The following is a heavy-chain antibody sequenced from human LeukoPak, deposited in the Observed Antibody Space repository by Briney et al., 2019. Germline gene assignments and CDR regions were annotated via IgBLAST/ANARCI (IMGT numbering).Heavy chain of an antibody. CDR1: GYTFTGYY. CDR3: ARVLDYGNSYFDY. J-gene: IGHJ4*02. CDR2: INPNSGGT. V-gene: IGHV1-2*02. D-gene: IGHD4-11*01. Sequence: ASVKVSCKASGYTFTGYYIHWVRQAPGQGQEWMGWINPNSGGTNYAQKFQGRVTMTMDTSISTAYMELRRLRSDETAVYYCARVLDYGNSYFDYWGEGTLVTVSS.